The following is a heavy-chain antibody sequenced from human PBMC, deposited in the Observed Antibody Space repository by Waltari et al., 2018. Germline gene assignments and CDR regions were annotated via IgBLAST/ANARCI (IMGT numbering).Heavy chain of an antibody. CDR1: GFTFSSYE. J-gene: IGHJ4*02. CDR3: ARDLKHGDYAFDY. D-gene: IGHD4-17*01. Sequence: EVQLVESGGGLVQPGGSLRLSCAASGFTFSSYEVNWVRQAPWKGLEWVSYISMSGSTIYYADSVKGRFTISRDNAKNSLYRQMNSLRAEDTAVYYCARDLKHGDYAFDYWGQGTLVTVSS. V-gene: IGHV3-48*03. CDR2: ISMSGSTI.